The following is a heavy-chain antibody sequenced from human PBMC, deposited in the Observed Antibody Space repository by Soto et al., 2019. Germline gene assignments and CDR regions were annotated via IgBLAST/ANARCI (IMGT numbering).Heavy chain of an antibody. D-gene: IGHD1-26*01. J-gene: IGHJ5*02. Sequence: QVQLQESGPGLVKPSETLSLTCTVSGGSISSYYWTWIRQPPGKGLEWIGYIYYSGSTNYNPSLKSRVTISVDTSKHPFSLKLSSVPAADTAVYYCARLVWSYSTWFAPWGQGALVSVSS. CDR3: ARLVWSYSTWFAP. CDR2: IYYSGST. V-gene: IGHV4-59*08. CDR1: GGSISSYY.